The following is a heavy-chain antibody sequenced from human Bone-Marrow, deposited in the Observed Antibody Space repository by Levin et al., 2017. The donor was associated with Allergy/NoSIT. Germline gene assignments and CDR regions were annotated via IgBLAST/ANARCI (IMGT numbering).Heavy chain of an antibody. CDR1: GYLFTAYY. V-gene: IGHV1-2*02. CDR2: INPNSGAT. Sequence: GASVKVSCQSSGYLFTAYYIHWVRQAPGQGLEWMGWINPNSGATDYAQRFQGRIAMTRDMSTSTAYMELNSLTSDDTALYYCARVFDRGAALFGHWGQGTLVTVSS. D-gene: IGHD3/OR15-3a*01. CDR3: ARVFDRGAALFGH. J-gene: IGHJ4*02.